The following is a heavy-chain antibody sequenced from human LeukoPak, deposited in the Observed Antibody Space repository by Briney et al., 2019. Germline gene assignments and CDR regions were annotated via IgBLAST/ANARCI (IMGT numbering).Heavy chain of an antibody. CDR2: INSDGSST. J-gene: IGHJ4*02. V-gene: IGHV3-74*01. CDR1: GFTFSSYW. Sequence: GGSLRLSCAASGFTFSSYWMHWVRQAPGKGLVWVSRINSDGSSTSYADSVKGRFTISRDNAKNTLYLQMNSLRAEDTAVYYCARVVWDSSGYQDFDYWGQGTLVTVSS. CDR3: ARVVWDSSGYQDFDY. D-gene: IGHD3-22*01.